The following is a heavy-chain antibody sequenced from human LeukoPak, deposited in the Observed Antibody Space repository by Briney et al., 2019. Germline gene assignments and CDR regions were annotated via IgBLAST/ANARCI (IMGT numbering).Heavy chain of an antibody. CDR3: ARGHPSATGYSSGWYFHY. CDR2: IIPIFGTA. Sequence: ASVKVSCKASGGTFSSYAISWVRQAPGQRLEWMGGIIPIFGTANYAQKFQGRVTMTRDMSTSTVYMDLSSLTSEDTAVYYCARGHPSATGYSSGWYFHYWGQGTLVTVSS. J-gene: IGHJ4*02. D-gene: IGHD6-19*01. V-gene: IGHV1-69*05. CDR1: GGTFSSYA.